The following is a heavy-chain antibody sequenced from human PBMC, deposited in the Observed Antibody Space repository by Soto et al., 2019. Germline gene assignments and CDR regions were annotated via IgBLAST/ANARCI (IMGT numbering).Heavy chain of an antibody. D-gene: IGHD3-10*01. V-gene: IGHV3-21*01. J-gene: IGHJ4*02. CDR1: GFTFSSYS. CDR3: AIEQQDTDDYGSGRSGYFDY. Sequence: EVQLVESGGGLVKPGGSLRLSCAASGFTFSSYSMNWVRQAPGKGLEWVSSISSSSSYIYYADSVKGRFTISRDNAKNSLDLQMNSRRAADTAVYDCAIEQQDTDDYGSGRSGYFDYWCQGARVTVSS. CDR2: ISSSSSYI.